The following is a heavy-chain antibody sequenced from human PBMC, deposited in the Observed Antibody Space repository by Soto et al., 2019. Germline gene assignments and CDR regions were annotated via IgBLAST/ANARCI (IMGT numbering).Heavy chain of an antibody. J-gene: IGHJ1*01. Sequence: SVKVSCKASGYTFTGYYMHWVRQAPGQGLEWMGWINPNSGGTNYAQKFQGWVTMTRDTSISTAYMELSSLRSDDTAVYYCASPCFCGGSCSIEYFQLWGQGTLVTVSS. CDR2: INPNSGGT. V-gene: IGHV1-2*04. D-gene: IGHD2-15*01. CDR3: ASPCFCGGSCSIEYFQL. CDR1: GYTFTGYY.